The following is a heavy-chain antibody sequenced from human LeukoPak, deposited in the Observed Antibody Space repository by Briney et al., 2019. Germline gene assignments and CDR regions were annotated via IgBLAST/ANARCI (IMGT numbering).Heavy chain of an antibody. Sequence: GGSLRLSCAASGFTFSSYAMHWVRQAPGKGLEWVAVISYDGSNKYYADSVKGRFTISRDNSKNTLYLQMSSVRAEDTAVYYCARAAYDSGSYIVNHDYWGQGTLVTVSS. D-gene: IGHD3-22*01. CDR2: ISYDGSNK. V-gene: IGHV3-30*14. J-gene: IGHJ4*02. CDR1: GFTFSSYA. CDR3: ARAAYDSGSYIVNHDY.